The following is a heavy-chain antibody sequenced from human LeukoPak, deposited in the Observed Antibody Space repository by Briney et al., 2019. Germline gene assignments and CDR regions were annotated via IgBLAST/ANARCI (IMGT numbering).Heavy chain of an antibody. CDR3: ARDRIIYGDYGDAFDI. D-gene: IGHD4-17*01. J-gene: IGHJ3*02. Sequence: GGSLRLSCAASGFAFSNCGMSWVRQAPGRGLEWVSSISSSSTYIYYADSLKGRFTISRDNAKNSLYLQMNSLRAEDTAVYYCARDRIIYGDYGDAFDIWGQGTMVTVSS. CDR1: GFAFSNCG. V-gene: IGHV3-21*01. CDR2: ISSSSTYI.